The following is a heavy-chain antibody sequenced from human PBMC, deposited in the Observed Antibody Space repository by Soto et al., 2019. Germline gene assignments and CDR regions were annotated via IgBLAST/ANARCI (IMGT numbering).Heavy chain of an antibody. CDR2: ISSNGDTK. Sequence: HPGGSLRLSCSASGFTFSTYSMHWVRQAPGKGLEYLSAISSNGDTKFYADSVKGRFTISRNNSKNTVYLQMSSLRAEDTAVYYCVMGSSGHYYTAFDIWGQGTMVTVSS. CDR3: VMGSSGHYYTAFDI. D-gene: IGHD3-22*01. V-gene: IGHV3-64D*06. CDR1: GFTFSTYS. J-gene: IGHJ3*02.